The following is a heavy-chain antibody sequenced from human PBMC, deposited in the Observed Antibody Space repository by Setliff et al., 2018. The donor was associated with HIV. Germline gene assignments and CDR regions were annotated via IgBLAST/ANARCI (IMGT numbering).Heavy chain of an antibody. Sequence: PSETLSLTCIVSGGSISNFYCSWSWIRQPPGKGLEWIGHIYTSGSTKYNPSLKSRVTISLDTSKNQFSLKLSSVTAADTAVYYCARHSYYASGSYLYYDGMDVWGQGTTVTVSS. J-gene: IGHJ6*02. D-gene: IGHD3-10*01. V-gene: IGHV4-4*09. CDR1: GGSISNFY. CDR3: ARHSYYASGSYLYYDGMDV. CDR2: IYTSGST.